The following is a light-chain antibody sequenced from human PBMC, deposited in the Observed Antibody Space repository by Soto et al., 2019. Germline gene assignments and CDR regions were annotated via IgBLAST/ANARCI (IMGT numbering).Light chain of an antibody. Sequence: EIVLTQSPDTLSVSPGEGATVSCRFSQSIRSNLAWYQQRPGQAPRLLMYGASTRADGIPARFTGSGSGTEFTLTISSLQSEDFAVYYCQQYHIWPPWTSGQGTKVDI. CDR2: GAS. J-gene: IGKJ1*01. CDR1: QSIRSN. CDR3: QQYHIWPPWT. V-gene: IGKV3-15*01.